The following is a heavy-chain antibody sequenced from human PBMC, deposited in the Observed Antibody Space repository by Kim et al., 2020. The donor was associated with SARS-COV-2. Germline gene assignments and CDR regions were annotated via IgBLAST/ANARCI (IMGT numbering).Heavy chain of an antibody. CDR3: ARDDPAGYYDSSGYYLYYYYGMDV. D-gene: IGHD3-22*01. CDR2: INSDGSST. J-gene: IGHJ6*02. CDR1: GFTFSSYW. Sequence: GGSLRLSCAASGFTFSSYWMHWVRQAPGKGLVWVSRINSDGSSTSYADSVKGRFTISRDNAKNTLYLQMNSLRAEDTAVYYCARDDPAGYYDSSGYYLYYYYGMDVWGQGTTVTVSS. V-gene: IGHV3-74*01.